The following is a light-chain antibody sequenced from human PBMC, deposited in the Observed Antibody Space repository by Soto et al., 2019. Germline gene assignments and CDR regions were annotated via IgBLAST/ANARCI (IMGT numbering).Light chain of an antibody. CDR3: QEYNTWPWT. V-gene: IGKV3-15*01. J-gene: IGKJ1*01. CDR2: GAS. Sequence: ETLMTQSPATLSVSPGERATLSCRASQSVNNNLAWYQQKLGQAPRVLIYGASTRATGIPARFTGSGSGTEFILTITCLQSDDSAVYYCQEYNTWPWTFGQGTKVEFK. CDR1: QSVNNN.